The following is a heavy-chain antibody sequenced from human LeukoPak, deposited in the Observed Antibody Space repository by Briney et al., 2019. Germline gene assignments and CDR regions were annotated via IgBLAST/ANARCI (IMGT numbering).Heavy chain of an antibody. Sequence: SETLSLTCNVSGGSISSQYWSWIRQPPGKGLEWIGYIHYRGDTNYYPSLKSRIAISIDSSKTQFSLRLSSVTAADTAIYYCARSRGSTNTHYGLLFDIWGLGTLVTVSS. CDR2: IHYRGDT. J-gene: IGHJ4*02. CDR3: ARSRGSTNTHYGLLFDI. CDR1: GGSISSQY. D-gene: IGHD4-17*01. V-gene: IGHV4-59*11.